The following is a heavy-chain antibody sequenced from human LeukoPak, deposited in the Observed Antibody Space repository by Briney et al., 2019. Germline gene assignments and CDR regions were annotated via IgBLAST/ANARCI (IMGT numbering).Heavy chain of an antibody. Sequence: PSETLSLTCTVSGGSISSYYWSWIRQPPGKGLEWIGYIYYSGSTNYNPSLKSRVTTSVDTSKNQFSLKLSSVTAADTAVYYCATDRGGYGDYVYWYFDLWGRGTLVTVSS. CDR2: IYYSGST. CDR3: ATDRGGYGDYVYWYFDL. V-gene: IGHV4-59*01. CDR1: GGSISSYY. D-gene: IGHD4-17*01. J-gene: IGHJ2*01.